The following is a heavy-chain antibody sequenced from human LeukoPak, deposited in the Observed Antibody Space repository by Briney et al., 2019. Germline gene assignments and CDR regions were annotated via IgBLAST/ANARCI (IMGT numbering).Heavy chain of an antibody. Sequence: PSETLSLTCTVSGGSISSSSYYWSWIRQPPGKGLEWIGEINHSGSTNYNPSLKSRVTISVDTSKNQFSLKLSSVTAADTAVYYCATYYGDYVDYWGQGTLVTVSS. CDR2: INHSGST. CDR3: ATYYGDYVDY. CDR1: GGSISSSSYY. V-gene: IGHV4-39*07. D-gene: IGHD4-17*01. J-gene: IGHJ4*02.